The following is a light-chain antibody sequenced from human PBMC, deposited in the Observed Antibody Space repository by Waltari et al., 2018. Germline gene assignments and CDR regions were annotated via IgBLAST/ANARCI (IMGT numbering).Light chain of an antibody. V-gene: IGKV3-20*01. CDR3: QQYETSPVN. J-gene: IGKJ3*01. Sequence: EIVLTQSPGTLSVSPGERVTFSCRASQSVSSDYLAWYQPKPGQAPRLLIHATSRRATGIPDRFSGSGSATDFSLTISRLEPDDFAEYFCQQYETSPVNFGPGTKVDIK. CDR2: ATS. CDR1: QSVSSDY.